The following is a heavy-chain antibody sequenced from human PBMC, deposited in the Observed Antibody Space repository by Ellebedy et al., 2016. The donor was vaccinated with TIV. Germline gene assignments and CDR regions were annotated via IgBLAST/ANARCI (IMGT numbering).Heavy chain of an antibody. V-gene: IGHV3-9*01. CDR1: GFTFSSYA. Sequence: SLKISCAASGFTFSSYAMHWVRQAPGKGLEWVSGISWNSGSIGYADSVKGRFTISRDNAKNSLYLQMNSLRAEDTALYYCAKGDSSGDFDYWGQGTLVTVSS. CDR3: AKGDSSGDFDY. CDR2: ISWNSGSI. J-gene: IGHJ4*02. D-gene: IGHD3-22*01.